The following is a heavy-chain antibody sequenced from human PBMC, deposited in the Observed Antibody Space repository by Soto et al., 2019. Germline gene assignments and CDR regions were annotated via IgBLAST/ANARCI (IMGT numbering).Heavy chain of an antibody. D-gene: IGHD1-1*01. V-gene: IGHV1-69*02. CDR3: VSQNKWNGGDYLDS. CDR2: ITLTLDVS. J-gene: IGHJ4*02. CDR1: GGTFSSNT. Sequence: QVQLVQSGAEVKKPGSSVKVSCKTSGGTFSSNTISWVRQAPGQRLDWMGRITLTLDVSNSAQKFKGRVTITGAKSTKTAFMVLTILRSDAAAVYYCVSQNKWNGGDYLDSWGQGTLVAVSS.